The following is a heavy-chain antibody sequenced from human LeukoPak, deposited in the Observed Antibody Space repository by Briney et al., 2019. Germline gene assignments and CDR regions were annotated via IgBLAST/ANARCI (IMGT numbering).Heavy chain of an antibody. CDR1: GGSISSGSYY. Sequence: PSQTLSLTCTVSGGSISSGSYYWSWIRQPAGKGLEWIGRIYTSGSTNYNPSLKSRVTISVDTSKNQLSLKLSSVTAADTAVYYCAGYYDSSGYPRVYWGQGTLVTVSS. CDR3: AGYYDSSGYPRVY. V-gene: IGHV4-61*02. D-gene: IGHD3-22*01. J-gene: IGHJ4*02. CDR2: IYTSGST.